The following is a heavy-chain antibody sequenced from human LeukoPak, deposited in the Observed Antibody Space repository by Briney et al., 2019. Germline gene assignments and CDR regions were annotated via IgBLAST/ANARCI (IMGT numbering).Heavy chain of an antibody. Sequence: SVKVPCKASGFTFTSSAVQWVRQARGQGLEWIGWIVVGSGNTNYAQKFQERVTINRDMSTSTAYMELSSLRSEDTAVYYCATDDVTTGTKTALGYWGQGTLVTVSS. CDR2: IVVGSGNT. CDR1: GFTFTSSA. V-gene: IGHV1-58*01. D-gene: IGHD1-1*01. J-gene: IGHJ4*02. CDR3: ATDDVTTGTKTALGY.